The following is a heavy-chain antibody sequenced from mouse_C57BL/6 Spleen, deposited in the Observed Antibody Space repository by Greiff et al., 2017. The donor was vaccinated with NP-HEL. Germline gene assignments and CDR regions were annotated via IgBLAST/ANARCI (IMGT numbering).Heavy chain of an antibody. Sequence: EVQLQQSGPELVKPGASVKISCKASGYSFTGYYMNWVKQSPEKSLEWIGEINPSTGGTTYNQKFKAKATLTVDKSSSTAYMQLKSLTSEDSAVYYCAIYYYGSSYAYWGEGTPLTVSS. CDR3: AIYYYGSSYAY. V-gene: IGHV1-42*01. D-gene: IGHD1-1*01. CDR2: INPSTGGT. J-gene: IGHJ2*01. CDR1: GYSFTGYY.